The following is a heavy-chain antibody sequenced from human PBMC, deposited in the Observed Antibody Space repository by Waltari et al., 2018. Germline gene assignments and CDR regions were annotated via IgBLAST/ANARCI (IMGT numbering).Heavy chain of an antibody. Sequence: EVQLVQSGAEVKKPGESLKISCQGTGYTFASYWIGWVRQMPGKGLEWMGIIYPGYVDTRYSPYFQGKVTISADKSISTAYLQWSSLKASDTAMYHCARHGLRDCTNGVCSFEGMDVWGQGTTVTVSS. CDR1: GYTFASYW. CDR2: IYPGYVDT. CDR3: ARHGLRDCTNGVCSFEGMDV. D-gene: IGHD2-8*01. J-gene: IGHJ6*02. V-gene: IGHV5-51*01.